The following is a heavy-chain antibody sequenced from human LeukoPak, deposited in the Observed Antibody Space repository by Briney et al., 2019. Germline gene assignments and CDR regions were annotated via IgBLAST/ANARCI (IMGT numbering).Heavy chain of an antibody. CDR1: GGTFSSYA. Sequence: ASVKVSCKASGGTFSSYAISWVRQAPGQGLEWMGGIIPIFGTANYAQKFQGRVTITADESTSPAYMELSSLRSEDTAVYYCARAVRRDYDFWSGYYRYNWFDPWGQGTLVTVSS. CDR3: ARAVRRDYDFWSGYYRYNWFDP. CDR2: IIPIFGTA. V-gene: IGHV1-69*13. J-gene: IGHJ5*02. D-gene: IGHD3-3*01.